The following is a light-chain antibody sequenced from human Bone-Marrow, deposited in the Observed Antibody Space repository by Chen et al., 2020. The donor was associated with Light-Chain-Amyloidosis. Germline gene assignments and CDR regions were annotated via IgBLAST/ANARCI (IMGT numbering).Light chain of an antibody. V-gene: IGLV3-25*03. CDR3: QSADSSGTYEVI. CDR2: KDT. J-gene: IGLJ2*01. CDR1: ELPKQY. Sequence: SFELTQPPSVSVSPGQTATITCYGDELPKQYACWYQQKPGQAPVLMIFKDTERPSGISERFSGSSSGTTATLTISGVQAEDEADYHCQSADSSGTYEVIFGGGTKLTVL.